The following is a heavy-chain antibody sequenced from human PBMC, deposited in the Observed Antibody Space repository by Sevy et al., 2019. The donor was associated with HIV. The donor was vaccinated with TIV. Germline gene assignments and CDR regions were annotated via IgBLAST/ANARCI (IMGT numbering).Heavy chain of an antibody. CDR1: GGSIGISSYY. CDR3: ARAFRAVAGSYYFDY. J-gene: IGHJ4*02. CDR2: FYYSEST. Sequence: SETLSLTCTVSGGSIGISSYYWGWIRQPSGKGLEWIGSFYYSESTYYNPSLKSRVTISVDTSKNQFSLKLSSVTAADTAVYYCARAFRAVAGSYYFDYWGQGTLVTVSS. V-gene: IGHV4-39*01. D-gene: IGHD6-19*01.